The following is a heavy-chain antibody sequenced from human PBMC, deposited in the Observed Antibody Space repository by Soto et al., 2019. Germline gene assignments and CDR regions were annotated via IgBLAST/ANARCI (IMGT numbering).Heavy chain of an antibody. CDR3: AREGMVRGGIPFDY. CDR2: ISYDGSNK. V-gene: IGHV3-30*14. CDR1: GVTSGGFG. J-gene: IGHJ4*02. Sequence: SLRLWCGASGVTSGGFGGHWVRQATGKGLEWVAVISYDGSNKYYADSLKGRFTISRDNSKNTLYIKIKSLGAEATAVCYCAREGMVRGGIPFDYWGQGTLVTFSS. D-gene: IGHD3-10*01.